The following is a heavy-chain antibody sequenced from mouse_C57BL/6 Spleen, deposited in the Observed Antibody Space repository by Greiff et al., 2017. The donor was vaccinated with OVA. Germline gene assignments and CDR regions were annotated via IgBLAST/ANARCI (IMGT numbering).Heavy chain of an antibody. CDR3: ARSGGYDRDFAY. V-gene: IGHV1-55*01. J-gene: IGHJ3*01. CDR1: GYTFTSYW. D-gene: IGHD2-2*01. CDR2: IYPGSGST. Sequence: QVQLQQPGAELVQPGASVKMSCKASGYTFTSYWITWVKQRPGQGLEWIGDIYPGSGSTNYTEKFKSKVTLTVDTSSSTAYMQLSSLTSEDSAVYYCARSGGYDRDFAYWGQGTLVTVSA.